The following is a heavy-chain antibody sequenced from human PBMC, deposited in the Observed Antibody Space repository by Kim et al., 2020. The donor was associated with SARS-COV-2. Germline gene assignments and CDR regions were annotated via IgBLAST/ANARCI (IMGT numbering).Heavy chain of an antibody. CDR2: ISYDGSNK. V-gene: IGHV3-30*18. Sequence: GGSLRLSCAASGFTFSSYGMHWVRQAPGKGLEWVAVISYDGSNKYYADSVKGRFTISRDNSKNTLYLQMNSLRAEDTAVYYCAKGGYDFWSGYLVYWGQGTLVTVSS. J-gene: IGHJ4*02. CDR3: AKGGYDFWSGYLVY. D-gene: IGHD3-3*01. CDR1: GFTFSSYG.